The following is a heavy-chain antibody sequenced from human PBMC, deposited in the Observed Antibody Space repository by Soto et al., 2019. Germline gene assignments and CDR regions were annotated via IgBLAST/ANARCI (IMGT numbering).Heavy chain of an antibody. CDR1: GFTFSSYS. D-gene: IGHD3-16*02. CDR2: ISSSSSTI. Sequence: GGSLRLSCAASGFTFSSYSMNWVRQAPGKGLEWVSYISSSSSTIYYADSVKGRFTISRDNSKNTLYLQMNSLRAEDTAVYYCARATFWGSYRFDLDYWGQGTLVTVSS. V-gene: IGHV3-48*01. CDR3: ARATFWGSYRFDLDY. J-gene: IGHJ4*02.